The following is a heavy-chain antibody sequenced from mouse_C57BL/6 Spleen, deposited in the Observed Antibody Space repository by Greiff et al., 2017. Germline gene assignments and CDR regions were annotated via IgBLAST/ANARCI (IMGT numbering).Heavy chain of an antibody. D-gene: IGHD2-4*01. CDR1: GYTFTDYN. CDR3: ARASYLYYDHDGNAMDY. CDR2: INPNNGGT. Sequence: EVQLQESGPELVKPGASVKIPCKASGYTFTDYNMDWVKQSHGKSLEWIGDINPNNGGTIYNQKFKGKATLTVDKSSSTAYMGLRSLTSEDTAVYYCARASYLYYDHDGNAMDYWGQGTSVTVSS. J-gene: IGHJ4*01. V-gene: IGHV1-18*01.